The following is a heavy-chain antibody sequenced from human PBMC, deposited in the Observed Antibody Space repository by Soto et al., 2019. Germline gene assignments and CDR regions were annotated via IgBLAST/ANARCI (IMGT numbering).Heavy chain of an antibody. J-gene: IGHJ6*02. Sequence: EVQLVESGGGLVKPGGSLRLSCAASGLTLSAYNMNWVRQAPGKGLEWVSSVSSGATYILYADSVRGRFTISRDFSDNTVYLQMDNLRVDDTAVYFCAKGVLSFHYGMEVWGQGTTVTVSS. CDR2: VSSGATYI. CDR3: AKGVLSFHYGMEV. CDR1: GLTLSAYN. D-gene: IGHD3-10*01. V-gene: IGHV3-21*04.